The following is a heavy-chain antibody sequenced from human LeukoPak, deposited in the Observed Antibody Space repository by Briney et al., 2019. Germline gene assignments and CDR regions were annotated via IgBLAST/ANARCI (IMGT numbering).Heavy chain of an antibody. V-gene: IGHV3-33*06. J-gene: IGHJ4*02. D-gene: IGHD1-26*01. CDR3: AKSLGLPYYLDY. Sequence: GGSLRLSCAASGFTFSSYWMHWVRQAPGKGLEWVAVIWYDGSNKYYADSVKGRFTISRDNSKNTLYLQMNSLRAEDTAVYYCAKSLGLPYYLDYWGQGTLVTVSS. CDR1: GFTFSSYW. CDR2: IWYDGSNK.